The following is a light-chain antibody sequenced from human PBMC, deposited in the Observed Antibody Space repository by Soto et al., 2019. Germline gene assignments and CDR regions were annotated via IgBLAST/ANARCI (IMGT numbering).Light chain of an antibody. CDR2: GAS. V-gene: IGKV3-15*01. J-gene: IGKJ5*01. CDR1: QSVRSN. CDR3: QQRSNWPPIT. Sequence: EVVMTQSPATLSVSPGERATLSCRASQSVRSNLAWYQQKPGQAPRLLIYGASTRATGIPARFSGSGSGTEFTLTISSLEPEDFAVYYCQQRSNWPPITFGQGTRLENK.